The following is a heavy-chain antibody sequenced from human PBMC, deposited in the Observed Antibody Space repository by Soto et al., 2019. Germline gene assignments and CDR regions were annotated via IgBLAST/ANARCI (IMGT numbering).Heavy chain of an antibody. CDR1: GFTVSSNY. Sequence: EVQLLESGGGLVQPGGSLRLSCAASGFTVSSNYMNWVRQAPGKGLEWVSIIYGAASTYYADSAKGRFTISRNNSKNTLYLQMNRLRAEKTAVYYGARDGPSRSRYYFDYWGQGTLVTVSS. D-gene: IGHD6-13*01. V-gene: IGHV3-66*01. CDR3: ARDGPSRSRYYFDY. J-gene: IGHJ4*02. CDR2: IYGAAST.